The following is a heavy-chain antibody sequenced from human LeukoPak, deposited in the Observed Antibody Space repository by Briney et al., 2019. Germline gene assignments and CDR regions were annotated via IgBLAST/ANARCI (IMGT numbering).Heavy chain of an antibody. D-gene: IGHD7-27*01. Sequence: QPGGSLRLSCAASGFTFSSYAMTWVRQPPGKGLEWVSAISGSGGGTYYADSVKGRFTISRDNSKNTLYLQMNSLRAEDTAVYYCARYQRVPKTGVAYYFDYWGQGTLVTVSS. CDR2: ISGSGGGT. J-gene: IGHJ4*02. CDR1: GFTFSSYA. CDR3: ARYQRVPKTGVAYYFDY. V-gene: IGHV3-23*01.